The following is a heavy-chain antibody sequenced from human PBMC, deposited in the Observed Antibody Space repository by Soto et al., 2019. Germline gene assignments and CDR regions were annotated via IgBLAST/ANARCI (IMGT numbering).Heavy chain of an antibody. Sequence: DTLSLTSPCSGLSLRRSNYYLGWLRPPPGKGLEWIGYIYYSGSTNYNPSLKSRVTISVDTSKNQFSLKLSSVTAADTAVYYCARVSVDVDTAMADFDYWGQGNLVTFS. V-gene: IGHV4-61*01. CDR3: ARVSVDVDTAMADFDY. CDR1: GLSLRRSNYY. J-gene: IGHJ4*02. CDR2: IYYSGST. D-gene: IGHD5-18*01.